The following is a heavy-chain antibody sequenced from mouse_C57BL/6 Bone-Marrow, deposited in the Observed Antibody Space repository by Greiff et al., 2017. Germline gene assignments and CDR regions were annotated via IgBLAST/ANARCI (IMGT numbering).Heavy chain of an antibody. CDR3: ARITGTGGVDY. V-gene: IGHV2-2*01. J-gene: IGHJ2*01. D-gene: IGHD4-1*01. CDR2: IWSGGST. Sequence: VQLQQSGPGLVQPSQSLSITCTVSGFSLTSYGVHWVRQSPGKGLEWLGVIWSGGSTDYNAAFISRLSISKNNSKSQVFSKMNSLQADDTAIYYCARITGTGGVDYWGQGTTLTVSS. CDR1: GFSLTSYG.